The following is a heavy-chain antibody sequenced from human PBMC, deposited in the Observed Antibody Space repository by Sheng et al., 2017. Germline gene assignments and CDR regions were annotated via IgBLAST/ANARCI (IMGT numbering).Heavy chain of an antibody. Sequence: QVQLVESGGGVVQPGRSLRLSCAASGFTFSSYAMHWVRQAPGKGLEWVAIISYDGGNKWNADSVKGRFTISRDNSKNTLYLQMNSLRPEDTAIYYCARETQQLVDYWGQGTQGHCLL. J-gene: IGHJ4*02. D-gene: IGHD6-13*01. CDR2: ISYDGGNK. CDR1: GFTFSSYA. CDR3: ARETQQLVDY. V-gene: IGHV3-30*04.